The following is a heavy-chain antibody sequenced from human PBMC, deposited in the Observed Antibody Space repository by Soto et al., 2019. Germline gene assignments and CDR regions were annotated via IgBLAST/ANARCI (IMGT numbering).Heavy chain of an antibody. CDR3: ARDHLYCTDVNCLRGYYGMDV. J-gene: IGHJ6*02. V-gene: IGHV3-74*01. Sequence: EVQLVESGGGSAQTGGSLRISCAASGFTFGSYWMDWVRQAPGKGLVWVSRINGDGSITTYADSVKGRFTISRDRVGNTLYLQMNSLRPEDTAVYYCARDHLYCTDVNCLRGYYGMDVWGQGTTVTVSS. D-gene: IGHD1-26*01. CDR2: INGDGSIT. CDR1: GFTFGSYW.